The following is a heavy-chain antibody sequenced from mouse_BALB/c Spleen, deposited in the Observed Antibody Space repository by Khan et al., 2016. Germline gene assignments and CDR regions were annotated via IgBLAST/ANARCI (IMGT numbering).Heavy chain of an antibody. V-gene: IGHV2-6-2*01. CDR3: ARQGCEAMDY. CDR2: IWSDGST. J-gene: IGHJ4*01. CDR1: GFSLTSYG. D-gene: IGHD3-2*02. Sequence: QVQLKESGPDLVAPSQSLSITCTVSGFSLTSYGVHWVRQPPGKGLEWLVVIWSDGSTTYNSALKSRQSISKDNSKSQGFLNMKSLQTDDTALYYCARQGCEAMDYCGQGTSVTVSS.